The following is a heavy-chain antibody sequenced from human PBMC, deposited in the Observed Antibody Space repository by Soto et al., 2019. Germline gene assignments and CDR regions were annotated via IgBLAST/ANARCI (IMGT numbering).Heavy chain of an antibody. CDR3: AKGWDPPG. J-gene: IGHJ4*02. CDR2: ISYDGSNK. V-gene: IGHV3-30*18. CDR1: GFTFSNYG. Sequence: QVQLVESGGGVVQPGRSLRLSCAASGFTFSNYGMYWVRQAPGKGLEWVALISYDGSNKYYADSVKGRFTISRDNSKNTLYLRTNSLGPEDTAVYYCAKGWDPPGWGQGTLVTVSS. D-gene: IGHD1-26*01.